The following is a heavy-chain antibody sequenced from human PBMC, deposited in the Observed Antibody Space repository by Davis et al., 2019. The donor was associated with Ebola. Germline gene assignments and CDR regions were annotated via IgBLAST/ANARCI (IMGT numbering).Heavy chain of an antibody. CDR2: INPNSGDT. D-gene: IGHD3-3*01. CDR1: GYNFTVYY. J-gene: IGHJ5*02. V-gene: IGHV1-2*02. CDR3: AREGDHGFWSGYYWFDP. Sequence: ASVKVSCKASGYNFTVYYIHWVRQAPGQGLEWMGWINPNSGDTNYAQKFQGRVTMTRDTSVTTAYMELSRLRSGDTAFYYCAREGDHGFWSGYYWFDPWGQGTLVTVSS.